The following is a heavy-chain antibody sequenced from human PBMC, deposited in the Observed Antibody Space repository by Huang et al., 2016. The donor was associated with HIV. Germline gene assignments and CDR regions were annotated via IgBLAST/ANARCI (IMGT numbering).Heavy chain of an antibody. Sequence: QITLKESGPTLVKPTQTLTLACTFSGFSLNTSGVVVAWIRLPPGKALEWLALIYWDDDKRYRPSRKRRLTISKDPSNNQVVLTMTNMDPVDTASYFCAHIGDIFAAYSPEYFDYWGQGALVTVSS. CDR2: IYWDDDK. J-gene: IGHJ4*02. V-gene: IGHV2-5*02. CDR1: GFSLNTSGVV. CDR3: AHIGDIFAAYSPEYFDY. D-gene: IGHD2-15*01.